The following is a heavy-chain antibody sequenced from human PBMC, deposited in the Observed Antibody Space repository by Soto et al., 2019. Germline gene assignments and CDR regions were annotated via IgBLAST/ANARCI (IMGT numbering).Heavy chain of an antibody. D-gene: IGHD2-15*01. J-gene: IGHJ4*02. CDR2: INTYNGNS. CDR3: ARDCTGGSCFCIY. Sequence: QVQLVQSAAEVKKPGASVKVSCKASGYTLTNYAISWVRQAPGQGPEWMGWINTYNGNSNYAQKFQGRVNMTTDTSTNTAYMELRSLTSDDTAVYYCARDCTGGSCFCIYWCQGTLVTVSS. CDR1: GYTLTNYA. V-gene: IGHV1-18*01.